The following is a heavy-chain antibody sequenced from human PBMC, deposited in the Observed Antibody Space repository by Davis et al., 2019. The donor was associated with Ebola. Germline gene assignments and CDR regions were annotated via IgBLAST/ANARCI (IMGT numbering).Heavy chain of an antibody. CDR2: IRNKGNSYTT. D-gene: IGHD6-25*01. CDR3: AKAGSSGWRDFDY. Sequence: GESLKISCAASGFTFSSYAMHWVRQAPGQGLEWVARIRNKGNSYTTEYAASVKGRFTISRDDSKNSLYLQMNTLGTEDTAVYYCAKAGSSGWRDFDYWGQGTLVTVSS. CDR1: GFTFSSYA. V-gene: IGHV3-72*01. J-gene: IGHJ4*02.